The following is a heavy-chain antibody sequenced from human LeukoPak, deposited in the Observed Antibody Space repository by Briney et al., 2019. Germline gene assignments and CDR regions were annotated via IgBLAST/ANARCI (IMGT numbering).Heavy chain of an antibody. Sequence: GGSLRLSCAASGFTFSSYAMSWVRQAPGKGLEWVSLISGDGGSTYYADSVKGRFTISRDNSKNSLYLQMNRLRAEDTALYYCAKDRYCSGGNCYSPFDYWGQGTLVTVSS. CDR3: AKDRYCSGGNCYSPFDY. CDR1: GFTFSSYA. CDR2: ISGDGGST. J-gene: IGHJ4*02. V-gene: IGHV3-43*02. D-gene: IGHD2-15*01.